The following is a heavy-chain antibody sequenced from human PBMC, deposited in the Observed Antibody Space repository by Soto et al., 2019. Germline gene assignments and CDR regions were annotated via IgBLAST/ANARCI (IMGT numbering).Heavy chain of an antibody. D-gene: IGHD6-19*01. J-gene: IGHJ5*02. CDR2: IDSSGEK. Sequence: QVTLKESGPVLVKPTETLTLRCTVSGLSITDSEMGVSWIRQPPGQPLEWLAHIDSSGEKSYRTFLKSRLAISKDTSKSQIVPTMTNMDPADTATYYCARRHLAVAVSPWFDTWGQGIPVTVSS. V-gene: IGHV2-26*01. CDR3: ARRHLAVAVSPWFDT. CDR1: GLSITDSEMG.